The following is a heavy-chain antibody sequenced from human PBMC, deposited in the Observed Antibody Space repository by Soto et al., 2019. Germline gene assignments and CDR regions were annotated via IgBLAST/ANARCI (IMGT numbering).Heavy chain of an antibody. Sequence: ETLSLTCTVSGGSISSSNYYWGWIRQPPGKGLEWIGSIYYSGSTAYNSSLKSRVTMSVDTSKNQLSLRLSSVTAADTAVYYCASPTLGAFDIWGQGAMVTVSS. D-gene: IGHD3-16*01. CDR1: GGSISSSNYY. V-gene: IGHV4-39*01. CDR2: IYYSGST. CDR3: ASPTLGAFDI. J-gene: IGHJ3*02.